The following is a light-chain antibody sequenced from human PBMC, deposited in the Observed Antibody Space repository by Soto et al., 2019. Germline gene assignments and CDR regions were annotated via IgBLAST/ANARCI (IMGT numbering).Light chain of an antibody. CDR2: EVS. J-gene: IGLJ1*01. Sequence: QSVLTQPASVSGSPGQSITISCTGTSSDVGGYKYVSWYQHHADKAPKLMIYEVSNRPSGVSNRFSGSKSGNTASLTIYGLQAEDEADYYCSSFSSSTTLHVFGTGTKATVL. CDR1: SSDVGGYKY. CDR3: SSFSSSTTLHV. V-gene: IGLV2-14*01.